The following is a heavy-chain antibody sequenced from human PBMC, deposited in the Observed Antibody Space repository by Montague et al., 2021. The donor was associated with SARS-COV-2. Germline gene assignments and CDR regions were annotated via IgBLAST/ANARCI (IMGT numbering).Heavy chain of an antibody. J-gene: IGHJ3*01. CDR3: ARDLDVRQDSGAYYDAFDV. V-gene: IGHV3-7*01. CDR2: IKTDGNDR. D-gene: IGHD3-10*01. CDR1: GFQFSRYW. Sequence: SLRLSCAASGFQFSRYWMTWVRQAPGKGLEWVANIKTDGNDRSYXDSVKGRFTVSRDNAKNSLYLQMNGLRAEDTAVYYCARDLDVRQDSGAYYDAFDVWGQGTMVTVSS.